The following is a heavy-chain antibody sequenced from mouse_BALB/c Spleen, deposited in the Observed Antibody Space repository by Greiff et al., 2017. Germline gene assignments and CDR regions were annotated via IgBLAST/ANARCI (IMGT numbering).Heavy chain of an antibody. J-gene: IGHJ3*01. CDR3: TRSLWYGFAY. CDR2: INPSNGGT. Sequence: QVQLKESGAELVKPGASVKLSCKASGYTFTSYYMYWVKQRPGQGLEWIGEINPSNGGTNFNEKFKSKATLTVDKSSSTAYMQLSSLTSEDSAVYYCTRSLWYGFAYWGQGTLVTVSA. D-gene: IGHD2-1*01. V-gene: IGHV1S81*02. CDR1: GYTFTSYY.